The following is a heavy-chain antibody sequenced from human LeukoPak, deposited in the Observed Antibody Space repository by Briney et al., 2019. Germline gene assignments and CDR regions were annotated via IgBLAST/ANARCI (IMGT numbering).Heavy chain of an antibody. CDR2: IWYDGSNK. CDR1: GFTFSSYG. CDR3: AKTLRTGYCSGWFYFDY. V-gene: IGHV3-33*06. Sequence: GGSLRLSCAASGFTFSSYGMHWVRQAPGKGLEWAAVIWYDGSNKYYADSVKGRFTISRDNSKNTLYLQMNSLRAEDTAVYYCAKTLRTGYCSGWFYFDYWGQGTLVTVSS. D-gene: IGHD6-19*01. J-gene: IGHJ4*02.